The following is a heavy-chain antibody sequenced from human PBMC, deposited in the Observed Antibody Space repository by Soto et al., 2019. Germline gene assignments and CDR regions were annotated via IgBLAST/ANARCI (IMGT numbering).Heavy chain of an antibody. V-gene: IGHV1-3*01. J-gene: IGHJ5*02. D-gene: IGHD3-16*01. CDR3: ARGGKPLFRELVGWFDP. CDR1: GYPFTSHA. Sequence: QVQLVQSGAEVKKAGASVKISCQASGYPFTSHAIYWVRQAPGQRPEWMGWINPANGNTKYSPKFQGRVTIARDASASTAYMVRRILTSEATGLYSSARGGKPLFRELVGWFDPWGQGTLLTVSS. CDR2: INPANGNT.